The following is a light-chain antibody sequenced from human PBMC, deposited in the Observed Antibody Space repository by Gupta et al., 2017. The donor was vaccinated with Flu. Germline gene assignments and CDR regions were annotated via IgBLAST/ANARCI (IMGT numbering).Light chain of an antibody. CDR3: QSYDSSLSGSYV. CDR1: SSNIGAGYD. J-gene: IGLJ1*01. CDR2: GNS. Sequence: VLAQPPSVSGAPGRKATISCTGSSSNIGAGYDVHWYQQLPGTAPKLLIYGNSNRPSGVPDRFSGSKSGTSASLAITGLQAEDEADYYCQSYDSSLSGSYVFGTGTKVTVL. V-gene: IGLV1-40*01.